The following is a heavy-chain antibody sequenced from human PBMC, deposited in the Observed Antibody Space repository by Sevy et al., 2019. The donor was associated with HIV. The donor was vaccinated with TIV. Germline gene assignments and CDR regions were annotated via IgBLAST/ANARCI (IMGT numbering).Heavy chain of an antibody. Sequence: SETLSLTCTVSGGSISSYYWSWIRQPAEKGLEWIGRIYSSGSTNYNPSLKSRVTMSVDTSKNQFSLKLTSMTAADTAVYYWARVAHYGDYPDYWGQGTLVTVSS. CDR3: ARVAHYGDYPDY. J-gene: IGHJ4*02. V-gene: IGHV4-4*07. CDR1: GGSISSYY. D-gene: IGHD4-17*01. CDR2: IYSSGST.